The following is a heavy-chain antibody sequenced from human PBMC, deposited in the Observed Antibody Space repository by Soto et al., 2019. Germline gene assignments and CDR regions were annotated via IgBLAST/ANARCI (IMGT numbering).Heavy chain of an antibody. V-gene: IGHV4-39*07. CDR1: GGSISSSSYY. CDR2: IYYSGST. J-gene: IGHJ4*02. Sequence: SETLSLTCTVSGGSISSSSYYWGWIRQPPGKGLEWIGSIYYSGSTYYNPSLKSRVTISVDTSKNQFSLKLSSVTAADTAVYYCARVPIAAAGQHFDYWGQGTLVTVSS. CDR3: ARVPIAAAGQHFDY. D-gene: IGHD6-13*01.